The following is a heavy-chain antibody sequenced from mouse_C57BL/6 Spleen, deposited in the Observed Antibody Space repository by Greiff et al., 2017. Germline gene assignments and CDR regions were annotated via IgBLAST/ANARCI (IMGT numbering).Heavy chain of an antibody. V-gene: IGHV2-5*01. Sequence: VMLVESGPGLVQPSQSLSITCTVSGFSLTSYGVHWVRQSPGKGLEWLGVIWRGGSTDYNAAFMSRLSITKDNSKSQVFFKMNSLQADDTAIYYCAKNNQYYYAMDYWGQGTSVTVSS. CDR3: AKNNQYYYAMDY. CDR2: IWRGGST. CDR1: GFSLTSYG. J-gene: IGHJ4*01.